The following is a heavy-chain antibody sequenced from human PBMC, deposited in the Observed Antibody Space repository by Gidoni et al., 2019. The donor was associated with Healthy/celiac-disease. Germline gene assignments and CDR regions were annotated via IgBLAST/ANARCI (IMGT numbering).Heavy chain of an antibody. Sequence: QVQLVESGGGVVQPGGSLRLSCAASGFTFSSYGMHWVRQAPGKGLEWVAFIRYDGSNKYYADSVKGRFTISRDNSKNTLYLQMNSLRAEDTAVYYCAKRGCGGDCYSGFDYWGQGTLVTVSS. CDR2: IRYDGSNK. J-gene: IGHJ4*02. CDR3: AKRGCGGDCYSGFDY. D-gene: IGHD2-21*02. CDR1: GFTFSSYG. V-gene: IGHV3-30*02.